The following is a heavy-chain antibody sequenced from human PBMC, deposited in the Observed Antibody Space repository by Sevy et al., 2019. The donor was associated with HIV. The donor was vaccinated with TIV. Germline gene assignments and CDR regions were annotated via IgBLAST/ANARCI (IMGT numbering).Heavy chain of an antibody. V-gene: IGHV3-53*01. CDR1: GFTVSNNY. J-gene: IGHJ4*02. CDR3: ARVLPYSYGFSVDY. D-gene: IGHD5-18*01. CDR2: IYSDGST. Sequence: GGSLRLSCAASGFTVSNNYMNWVRQAPGKGLEWVSVIYSDGSTYYVDSVKGRFTISRDNSKNTLFLQMNSLRADDTAVYYCARVLPYSYGFSVDYWGQGTLVTVSS.